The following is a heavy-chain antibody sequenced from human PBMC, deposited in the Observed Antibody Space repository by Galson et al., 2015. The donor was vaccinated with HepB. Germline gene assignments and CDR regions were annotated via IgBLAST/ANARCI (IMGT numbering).Heavy chain of an antibody. J-gene: IGHJ4*02. CDR3: ARARHSSSPPDY. D-gene: IGHD3-22*01. CDR2: ISGYSGDA. V-gene: IGHV1-18*01. Sequence: SVKVSCKASGYSFTNYGVSWVRRAPGQGLEWMGWISGYSGDANYAQNLQGRVTMTTETSTNTAYLELKSLKSDDTALYYCARARHSSSPPDYWGQGTLVTVSS. CDR1: GYSFTNYG.